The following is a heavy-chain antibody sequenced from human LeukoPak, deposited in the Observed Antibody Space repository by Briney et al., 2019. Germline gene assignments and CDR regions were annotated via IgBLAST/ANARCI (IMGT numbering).Heavy chain of an antibody. Sequence: PSETLSLTCAVYGGSFSGYYWSWIRQPPGKGLEWIGEINHSGSTNYNPSLKSRVTISVDTSKNQFSLKLSSVTAADTAVYYCARDELGYCSSTSCSHFDYWGQGTLVTVSS. CDR3: ARDELGYCSSTSCSHFDY. CDR2: INHSGST. CDR1: GGSFSGYY. D-gene: IGHD2-2*01. J-gene: IGHJ4*02. V-gene: IGHV4-34*01.